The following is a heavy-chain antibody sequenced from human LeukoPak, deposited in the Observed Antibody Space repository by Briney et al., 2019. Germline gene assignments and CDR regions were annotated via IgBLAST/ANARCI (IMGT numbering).Heavy chain of an antibody. J-gene: IGHJ4*02. D-gene: IGHD3-22*01. CDR1: GYTFTSYG. CDR2: ISAYNGNT. CDR3: ARSEYYDSSGYYSW. Sequence: ASVKVSCKASGYTFTSYGISWVRQAPGQGLEWMGWISAYNGNTNYAQKLQGRVTMTTDTSTSTAYMELRSLRSDDTAVYYCARSEYYDSSGYYSWWGQGTLVTVS. V-gene: IGHV1-18*01.